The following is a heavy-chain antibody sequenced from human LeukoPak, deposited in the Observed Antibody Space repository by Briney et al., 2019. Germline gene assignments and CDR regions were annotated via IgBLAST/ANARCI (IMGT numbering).Heavy chain of an antibody. V-gene: IGHV4-4*07. CDR2: IYNSGST. J-gene: IGHJ4*02. D-gene: IGHD3-22*01. Sequence: SSETLSLTCTVSGGSVSRYYWSWIRQSAGKGLEWIGRIYNSGSTTYNPSLRSRVTMSIDTSKNQFSLKLTSVIVADTAVYYCARSSESYDSSGYYSYYFDYWGQGTLVTVSS. CDR1: GGSVSRYY. CDR3: ARSSESYDSSGYYSYYFDY.